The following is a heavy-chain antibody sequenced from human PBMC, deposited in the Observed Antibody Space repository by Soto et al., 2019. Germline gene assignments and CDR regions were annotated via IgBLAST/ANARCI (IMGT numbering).Heavy chain of an antibody. Sequence: PGGSLRLSCEASGFSISNNYMSWVRQAPGKGLEWISVIYSGGGTNYADSVKGRFTISRDTSKNTVYLQINSLRAEDTAVYYCAKGDDDFLNGYFGLFDFWG. CDR2: IYSGGGT. CDR3: AKGDDDFLNGYFGLFDF. CDR1: GFSISNNY. V-gene: IGHV3-66*01. D-gene: IGHD3-3*01. J-gene: IGHJ4*01.